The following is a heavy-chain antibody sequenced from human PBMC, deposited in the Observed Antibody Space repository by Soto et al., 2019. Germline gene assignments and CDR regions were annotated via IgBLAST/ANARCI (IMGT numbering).Heavy chain of an antibody. Sequence: ASVKVSCKASGYTFTSYAMHWVRQAPGQRLEWMGWINAGDGNTKYSQKFQGRVTITRDTSASTACMELSSLRSEDTAVYYCARDAMTTEFDYWGQGTLVTVSS. D-gene: IGHD4-4*01. CDR1: GYTFTSYA. CDR2: INAGDGNT. CDR3: ARDAMTTEFDY. V-gene: IGHV1-3*01. J-gene: IGHJ4*02.